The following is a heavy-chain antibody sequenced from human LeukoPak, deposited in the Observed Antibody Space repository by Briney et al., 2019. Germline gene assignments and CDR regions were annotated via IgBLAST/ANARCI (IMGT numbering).Heavy chain of an antibody. CDR2: ISPNSGGT. Sequence: ASVKVSCKASGYTFTGYYMHWVRQAPGQGLEWMGWISPNSGGTNYAQKFQGRVTMTRDTSISTAYMELSRLRSDDTAVYYCARSRLWFGELPHWGQGTLVTVSS. V-gene: IGHV1-2*02. CDR3: ARSRLWFGELPH. CDR1: GYTFTGYY. J-gene: IGHJ4*02. D-gene: IGHD3-10*01.